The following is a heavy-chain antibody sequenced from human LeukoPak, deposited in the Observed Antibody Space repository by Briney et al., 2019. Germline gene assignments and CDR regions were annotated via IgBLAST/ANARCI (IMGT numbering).Heavy chain of an antibody. CDR1: GYSFTSYW. D-gene: IGHD3-22*01. V-gene: IGHV5-51*01. CDR2: IYPGDSDT. Sequence: GESLKISCKGSGYSFTSYWIGWVRQMPGKGLEWMGIIYPGDSDTRYSPSFQGQVTISADKSISTASLQWSSLKASDTAMYYCARQYYAYYDSSGYYIDYWGQGTLVTVSS. CDR3: ARQYYAYYDSSGYYIDY. J-gene: IGHJ4*02.